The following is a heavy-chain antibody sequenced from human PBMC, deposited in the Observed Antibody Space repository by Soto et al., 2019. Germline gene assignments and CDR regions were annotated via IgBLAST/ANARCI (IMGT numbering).Heavy chain of an antibody. CDR2: ISGSGGST. CDR1: GFTFSSYA. V-gene: IGHV3-23*01. Sequence: EVQLLESGGGLVQPGGSLRLSCAASGFTFSSYAMSWVRQAPGKGLEWVSAISGSGGSTYYADSVKGRFTISRDNSKNTLYLQMNSLRAEDTAVYYCAKDCRLGLAARPGHDAFDIWGQGTMVTVSS. J-gene: IGHJ3*02. CDR3: AKDCRLGLAARPGHDAFDI. D-gene: IGHD6-6*01.